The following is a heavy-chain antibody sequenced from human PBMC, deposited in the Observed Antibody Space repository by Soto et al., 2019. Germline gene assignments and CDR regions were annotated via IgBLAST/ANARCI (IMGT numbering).Heavy chain of an antibody. Sequence: SVKVSCKAPGGIFSSYVINWVRQAPGQGLEWMGGFNPILKTADHAQTFQGRVTITADESTSTAYMELSSLRTEDTAVYYCARTLVGATPADYWGQGTLVTVSS. D-gene: IGHD1-26*01. J-gene: IGHJ4*02. CDR1: GGIFSSYV. V-gene: IGHV1-69*13. CDR3: ARTLVGATPADY. CDR2: FNPILKTA.